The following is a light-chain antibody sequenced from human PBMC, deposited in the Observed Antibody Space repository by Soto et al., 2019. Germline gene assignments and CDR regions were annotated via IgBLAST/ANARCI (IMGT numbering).Light chain of an antibody. V-gene: IGKV3-20*01. CDR2: GAS. CDR1: QSVSRNY. CDR3: QQYGDSPRT. Sequence: EIVLTQSPGTLSLSPGERATLSCRASQSVSRNYLAWYQHKPGQAPTLLIYGASRRTPGIPDRVSGRGSGTDFTLIISGLEPEDFAVYYCQQYGDSPRTFGQGTKVEIK. J-gene: IGKJ1*01.